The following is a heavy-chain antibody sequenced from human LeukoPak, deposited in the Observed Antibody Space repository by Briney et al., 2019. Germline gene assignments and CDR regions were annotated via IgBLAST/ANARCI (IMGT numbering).Heavy chain of an antibody. CDR3: ARDRLRRAFDI. J-gene: IGHJ3*02. Sequence: PSETLSLTCTVSGGSISSYYWSWIRQPPGKGLEWIGYIYYSGSTNYNPSLKSRVTISVDTSKNQFSLKLSSVTAADTAVYYCARDRLRRAFDIWGQGTMVTVSS. D-gene: IGHD4-17*01. CDR2: IYYSGST. V-gene: IGHV4-59*01. CDR1: GGSISSYY.